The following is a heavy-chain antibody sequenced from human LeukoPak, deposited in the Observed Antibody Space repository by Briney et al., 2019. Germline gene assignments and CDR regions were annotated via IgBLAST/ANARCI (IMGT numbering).Heavy chain of an antibody. CDR2: IDGNSGIK. D-gene: IGHD3-3*01. J-gene: IGHJ3*02. CDR3: ARTYDFGRGPPGDAFDN. Sequence: GGSLRLSCAASGFTFTMFGMNWVRQAPGKGLEWVSYIDGNSGIKYYADSVQGRFTISRDNAQDSVFLQMTSLRVDDTAVYYCARTYDFGRGPPGDAFDNWGQGTLVTVPS. CDR1: GFTFTMFG. V-gene: IGHV3-48*01.